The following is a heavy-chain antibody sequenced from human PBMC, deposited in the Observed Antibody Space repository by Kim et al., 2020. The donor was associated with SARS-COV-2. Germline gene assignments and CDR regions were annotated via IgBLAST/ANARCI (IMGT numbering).Heavy chain of an antibody. CDR2: ISGSGGSI. J-gene: IGHJ5*02. V-gene: IGHV3-23*01. Sequence: GGSLRLSCAASGFTFSSYAMTWVRQAPGKGLEWVSSISGSGGSIPYADSAKGRFTISSDNSKNTLYLQMISLRAEDTAVSYCARRFGNCLDNWGQGTLVT. D-gene: IGHD3-10*01. CDR3: ARRFGNCLDN. CDR1: GFTFSSYA.